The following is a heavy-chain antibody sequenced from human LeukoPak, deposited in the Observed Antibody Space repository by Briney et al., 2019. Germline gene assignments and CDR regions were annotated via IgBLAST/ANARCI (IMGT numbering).Heavy chain of an antibody. CDR2: IYHSGST. J-gene: IGHJ6*03. Sequence: PSETLSLTCTVAGYSISSGYYWGWIRQPPGKGLEWIGSIYHSGSTYYNPSPKSRVTISVDTSKNQFSLKLSSVTAADTAMYYCARMAPYYYYYYMDVWGKGTTVTVSS. D-gene: IGHD5-24*01. V-gene: IGHV4-38-2*02. CDR3: ARMAPYYYYYYMDV. CDR1: GYSISSGYY.